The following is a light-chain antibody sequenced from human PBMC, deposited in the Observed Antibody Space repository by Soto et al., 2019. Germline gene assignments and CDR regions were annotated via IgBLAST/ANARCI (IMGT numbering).Light chain of an antibody. CDR2: ATS. J-gene: IGKJ1*01. CDR3: QHYGSSSWT. CDR1: QSVSSSY. V-gene: IGKV3-20*01. Sequence: EIVLTQSPGTLSLSPGERATLSCRASQSVSSSYLAWYQQKPGQPPRLVMYATSSRATGIPARFSGSGSATDFTLTISRLEPEDFAVYYCQHYGSSSWTFGPGTKVDIK.